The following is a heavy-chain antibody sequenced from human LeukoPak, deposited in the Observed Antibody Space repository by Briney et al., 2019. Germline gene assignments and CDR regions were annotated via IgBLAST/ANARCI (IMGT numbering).Heavy chain of an antibody. Sequence: SETLSLTCAFYGGSFSGYYWSWIRQPPGKGLEWIGYIYYSGSTNYNPSLKSRVTISVDTSKNQFSLKLSSVTAADTAVYYCARDTSSGHRGIDYWGQGTLVTVSS. CDR2: IYYSGST. CDR3: ARDTSSGHRGIDY. D-gene: IGHD3-22*01. CDR1: GGSFSGYY. J-gene: IGHJ4*02. V-gene: IGHV4-59*01.